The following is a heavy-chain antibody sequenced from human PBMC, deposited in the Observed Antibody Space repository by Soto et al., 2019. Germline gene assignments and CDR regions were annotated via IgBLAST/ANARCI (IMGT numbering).Heavy chain of an antibody. CDR3: AGEYSGYDFFAFDI. Sequence: GGSLRLSCAASGFTFSSYSMNWVRQAPGKGLEWVSSISSSSSYIYYADSVKGRFTISRDNAKNSLYLQMNSLRAEDTAVYYCAGEYSGYDFFAFDIWGQGTMVTVS. CDR1: GFTFSSYS. J-gene: IGHJ3*02. D-gene: IGHD5-12*01. CDR2: ISSSSSYI. V-gene: IGHV3-21*01.